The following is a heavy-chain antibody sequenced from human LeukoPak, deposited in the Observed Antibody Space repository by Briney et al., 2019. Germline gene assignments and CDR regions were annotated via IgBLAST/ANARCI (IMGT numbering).Heavy chain of an antibody. V-gene: IGHV3-23*01. J-gene: IGHJ4*02. CDR3: AKDGQSFNSMYDYFDS. CDR2: IGGGDT. D-gene: IGHD2-8*01. CDR1: GFTFRNFA. Sequence: GGSLRLSCSASGFTFRNFAISWVRQAPGKGLEWVSSIGGGDTHYADSVKGRFTISRDDSRSTVDLQVSSLRADDTAVYYCAKDGQSFNSMYDYFDSWGQGTLVTVSS.